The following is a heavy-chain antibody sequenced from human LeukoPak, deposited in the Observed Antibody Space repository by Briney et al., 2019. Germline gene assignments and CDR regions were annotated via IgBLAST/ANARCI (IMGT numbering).Heavy chain of an antibody. CDR2: ISSSGSTI. Sequence: GGSLRLFCAASGFTFSSYSMNWVRQAPGKGLEWLSYISSSGSTIYYADPVKGRFTISRDNDKNSLYLQMNSLIVEDTAVYYCARGYDISDYWGQGTVVTVSS. D-gene: IGHD3-9*01. V-gene: IGHV3-48*04. CDR3: ARGYDISDY. CDR1: GFTFSSYS. J-gene: IGHJ4*02.